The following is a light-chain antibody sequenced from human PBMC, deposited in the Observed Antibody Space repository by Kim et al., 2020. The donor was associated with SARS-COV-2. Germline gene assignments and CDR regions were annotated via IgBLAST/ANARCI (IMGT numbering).Light chain of an antibody. CDR3: NSYAANNNWV. J-gene: IGLJ3*02. Sequence: QSALTQPPSASGSPGQSVTISCTGTSSDVGRYNHVSWYQQHPGKAPKLMIYEVTKRPSWVPDRFSGSKSGNTASLTVSGLQAEDEADYYCNSYAANNNWVFGGGTQLTVL. CDR1: SSDVGRYNH. V-gene: IGLV2-8*01. CDR2: EVT.